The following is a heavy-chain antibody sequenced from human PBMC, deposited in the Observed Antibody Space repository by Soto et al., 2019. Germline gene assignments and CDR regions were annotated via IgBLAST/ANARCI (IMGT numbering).Heavy chain of an antibody. CDR2: MYPGGNT. CDR3: ARGMDTAKAGY. Sequence: PGGSLRLSCAASGFTFSSYGMTWVRQAPGRGPEWVSTMYPGGNTYYAGSVKGRFTISRDTSKNMLYLQMNSLRAEDTAVYYCARGMDTAKAGYWGQGTQVTVSS. V-gene: IGHV3-53*01. CDR1: GFTFSSYG. D-gene: IGHD5-18*01. J-gene: IGHJ4*02.